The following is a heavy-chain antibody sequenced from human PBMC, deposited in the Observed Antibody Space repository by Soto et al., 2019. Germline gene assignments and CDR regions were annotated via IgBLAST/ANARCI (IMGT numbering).Heavy chain of an antibody. CDR2: IYPGDSDT. Sequence: PGESLKISCKGSGYSFTSYWIGWVRQMPGKGLEWMGIIYPGDSDTRYSPSFQGQVTISADKSISTAYLQWSSLKASDTAMYYCARHHRYYDSSGYLIDNWFDPWGQGNLVPVSS. J-gene: IGHJ5*02. CDR3: ARHHRYYDSSGYLIDNWFDP. CDR1: GYSFTSYW. V-gene: IGHV5-51*01. D-gene: IGHD3-22*01.